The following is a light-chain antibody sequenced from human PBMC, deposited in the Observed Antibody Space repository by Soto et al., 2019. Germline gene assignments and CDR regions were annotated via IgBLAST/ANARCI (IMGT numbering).Light chain of an antibody. J-gene: IGKJ1*01. CDR2: GAS. CDR1: QSVSSSY. V-gene: IGKV3D-20*02. CDR3: QQRSNWPRT. Sequence: EIGLTQSPGTLSLSAGERATLSRGASQSVSSSYLAWYQQKNGQAPRLVIHGASSRATGIPDRISGSGYGTDFNLTISSLEPEDFAVYYCQQRSNWPRTFGQGTKVDIK.